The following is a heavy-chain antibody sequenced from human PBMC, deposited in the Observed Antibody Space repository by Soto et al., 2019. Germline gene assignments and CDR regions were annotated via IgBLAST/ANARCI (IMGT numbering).Heavy chain of an antibody. CDR1: DGSFSDTY. J-gene: IGHJ4*02. V-gene: IGHV4-34*01. CDR2: IHPSGAV. Sequence: PSETLSLTCDVYDGSFSDTYWSWTRKPPGKGLEWLGEIHPSGAVYYNPSFTSRVTLSVDVSRNQFSLKLASVTAADTAIYYCARGVDYSKVGDYWGQGTLVTVSS. CDR3: ARGVDYSKVGDY. D-gene: IGHD4-4*01.